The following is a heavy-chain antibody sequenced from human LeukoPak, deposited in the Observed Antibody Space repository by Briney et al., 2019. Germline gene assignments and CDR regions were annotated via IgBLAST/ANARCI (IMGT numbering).Heavy chain of an antibody. V-gene: IGHV4-34*01. J-gene: IGHJ4*02. CDR2: INHSGST. Sequence: PPETLSLTCAVYGGSFSGYYWSWIRQPPGKGLEWIGEINHSGSTNYNPSLKSRVTISVDTSKNQFSLKLSSVTAADTAVYYCARDHGRITMVRGVNVYPTPFDYWGQGTLVTVSS. D-gene: IGHD3-10*01. CDR1: GGSFSGYY. CDR3: ARDHGRITMVRGVNVYPTPFDY.